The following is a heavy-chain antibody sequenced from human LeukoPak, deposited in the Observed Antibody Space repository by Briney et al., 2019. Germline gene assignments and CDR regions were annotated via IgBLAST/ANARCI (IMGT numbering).Heavy chain of an antibody. V-gene: IGHV3-23*01. CDR3: ARPQSSSGYYWPFDD. Sequence: GSLRLSCAASGFTLSSYAMRWVRQAPGKGLEWVSAISPSSGTFYADSVKGRFTISRDNSKNTLYLQMNSLRAEDTAVYYCARPQSSSGYYWPFDDWGQGTLVTVSS. CDR1: GFTLSSYA. CDR2: ISPSSGT. D-gene: IGHD3-22*01. J-gene: IGHJ4*02.